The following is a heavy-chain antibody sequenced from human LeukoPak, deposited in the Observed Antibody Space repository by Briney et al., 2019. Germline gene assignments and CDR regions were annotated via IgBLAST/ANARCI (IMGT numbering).Heavy chain of an antibody. J-gene: IGHJ4*02. CDR2: IYYSGST. CDR3: ARASGDKCSSTSCPYFDY. V-gene: IGHV4-59*01. Sequence: PSETLSLTCTVSGGSISSYYWSWIRQPLGKGLEWIGYIYYSGSTNYNPSLKSRVTISVDTSKNQFSLKLSSVTAADTAVYYCARASGDKCSSTSCPYFDYWGQGTLVTVSS. D-gene: IGHD2-2*01. CDR1: GGSISSYY.